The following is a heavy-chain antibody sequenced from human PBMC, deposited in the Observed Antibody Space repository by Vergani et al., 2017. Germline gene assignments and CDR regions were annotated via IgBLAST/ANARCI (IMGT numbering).Heavy chain of an antibody. CDR1: GDSVRSAPY. V-gene: IGHV4-38-2*02. D-gene: IGHD2-21*02. CDR2: LHRSWRT. Sequence: QVALQESGPGLVKPSNTLSVTCSVSGDSVRSAPYWGWIRRSPGKGLEWLGTLHRSWRTYYNPSFRNQVTMSVDTSKSQLSLRLASVTAADTALYYCARHVGYGDSNDPGDWFDPWGQGTLVTVSS. J-gene: IGHJ5*02. CDR3: ARHVGYGDSNDPGDWFDP.